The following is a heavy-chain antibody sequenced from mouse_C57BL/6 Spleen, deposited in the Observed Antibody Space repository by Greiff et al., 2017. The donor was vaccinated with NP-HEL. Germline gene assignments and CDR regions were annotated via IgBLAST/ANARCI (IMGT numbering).Heavy chain of an antibody. CDR1: GYTFTSYW. J-gene: IGHJ4*01. Sequence: QVQLQQSGAELVKPGASVKLSCKASGYTFTSYWMHWVKQRPGQGLEWIGNINPSNGGTNYNEKFKSKATLTVDKSSSTAYMQLSSLTSEDSAVYYWARLYWDVGAMDYWGQGTSVTVSS. D-gene: IGHD4-1*01. CDR2: INPSNGGT. V-gene: IGHV1-53*01. CDR3: ARLYWDVGAMDY.